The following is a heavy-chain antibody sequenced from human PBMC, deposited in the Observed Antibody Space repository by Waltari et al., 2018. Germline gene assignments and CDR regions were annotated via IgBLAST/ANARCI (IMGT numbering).Heavy chain of an antibody. CDR1: GYSISSGYY. V-gene: IGHV4-38-2*02. D-gene: IGHD5-12*01. CDR2: IYHSGST. CDR3: ARDRRDGYNYGNYYYYMDV. Sequence: QVQLQESGPGLVKPSETLSLTCTVSGYSISSGYYWGWIRQHPGKGLEWIGSIYHSGSTYYHPSLKSRVTISVDTSKNQFSLKLSSVTAADTAVYYCARDRRDGYNYGNYYYYMDVWGKGTTVTVSS. J-gene: IGHJ6*03.